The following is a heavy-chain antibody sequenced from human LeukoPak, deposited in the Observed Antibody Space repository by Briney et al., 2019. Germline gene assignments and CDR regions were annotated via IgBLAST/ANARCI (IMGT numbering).Heavy chain of an antibody. CDR1: GGTFSSYA. Sequence: SVKVSCKASGGTFSSYAISWVRQAPGQGLERMGRIIPILGIANYAQKFQGRVTITADKSTSTAYMELSSLRSEDTAVYYCARDQSYYDFWSGYGPPHYGMDVWGQGTTVTVSS. CDR3: ARDQSYYDFWSGYGPPHYGMDV. CDR2: IIPILGIA. D-gene: IGHD3-3*01. J-gene: IGHJ6*02. V-gene: IGHV1-69*04.